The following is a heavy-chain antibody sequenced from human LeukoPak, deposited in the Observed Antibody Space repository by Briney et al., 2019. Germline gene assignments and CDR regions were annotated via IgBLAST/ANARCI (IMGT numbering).Heavy chain of an antibody. CDR3: ARAKGYTAARLYYFDY. CDR2: ISYSGST. D-gene: IGHD6-13*01. CDR1: GGSMSSDY. Sequence: SETLSLTCTVSGGSMSSDYWNWVRQPPGKGLEWIGYISYSGSTNYSPSLKSRVTISVDTSKNQFSLKLSSVTAADTAVYYCARAKGYTAARLYYFDYWGQGTLVTVSS. V-gene: IGHV4-59*01. J-gene: IGHJ4*02.